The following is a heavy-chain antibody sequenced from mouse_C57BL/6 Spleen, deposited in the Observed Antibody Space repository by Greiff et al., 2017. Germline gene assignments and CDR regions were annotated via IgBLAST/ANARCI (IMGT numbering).Heavy chain of an antibody. Sequence: EVQLQQSGPGLVKPSQSLSLTCSVTGYSITSGYYWNWIRQFPGNKLEWMGYISYDGSNNYNPSLKNRISITRDTSKNQFFLKLNSVTTEDTATYYCARAGEYEGYFDYWGQGTTLTVSS. D-gene: IGHD5-2*01. CDR2: ISYDGSN. V-gene: IGHV3-6*01. J-gene: IGHJ2*01. CDR3: ARAGEYEGYFDY. CDR1: GYSITSGYY.